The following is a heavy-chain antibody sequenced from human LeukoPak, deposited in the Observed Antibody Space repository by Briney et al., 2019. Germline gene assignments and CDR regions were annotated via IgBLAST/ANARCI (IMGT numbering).Heavy chain of an antibody. D-gene: IGHD3-10*01. CDR3: ARVMVTGRQGLLWFGVYYFDY. J-gene: IGHJ4*02. CDR2: IKQDGSEK. V-gene: IGHV3-7*01. CDR1: GFTFSSYW. Sequence: GGSLRLSCAASGFTFSSYWMSWVRQAPGKGLEWVANIKQDGSEKYYVDSVKGRFTISRDNAKNSLYLQMNSLRAEDTAVYYCARVMVTGRQGLLWFGVYYFDYWGQGTLVSVSS.